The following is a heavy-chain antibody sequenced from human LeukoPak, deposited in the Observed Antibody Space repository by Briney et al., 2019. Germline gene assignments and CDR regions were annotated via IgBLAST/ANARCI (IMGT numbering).Heavy chain of an antibody. CDR3: AKATSTLYYYYGMDV. Sequence: ASVTVSCTASGGTFSSYAISWVRQAPGQGLEWMGGIIPIFGTANYAQKFQGRVTITADESTSTAYMELSSLRSEDTAVYYCAKATSTLYYYYGMDVWGQGTTVTVSS. V-gene: IGHV1-69*13. J-gene: IGHJ6*02. D-gene: IGHD2-2*01. CDR1: GGTFSSYA. CDR2: IIPIFGTA.